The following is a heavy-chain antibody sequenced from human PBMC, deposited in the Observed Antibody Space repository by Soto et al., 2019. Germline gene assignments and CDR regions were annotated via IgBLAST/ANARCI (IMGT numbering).Heavy chain of an antibody. CDR2: ISSSGSTI. D-gene: IGHD3-22*01. V-gene: IGHV3-48*03. CDR1: GFTFSSYE. CDR3: ASTGGRNYYDSSGYSDY. J-gene: IGHJ4*02. Sequence: GESLKISCAASGFTFSSYEMNWVRQAPGKGLEWVSYISSSGSTIYYADSVKGRFTISRDNAKNSLYLQMNSLRAEDTAVYYCASTGGRNYYDSSGYSDYWGQGTLVTVSS.